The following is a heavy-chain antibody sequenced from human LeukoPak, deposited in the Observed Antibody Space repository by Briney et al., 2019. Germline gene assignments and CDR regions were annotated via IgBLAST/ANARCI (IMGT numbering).Heavy chain of an antibody. J-gene: IGHJ6*02. CDR1: GYTFTAHS. CDR3: ARDMGYTYGYRLYHYGMDL. D-gene: IGHD5-18*01. CDR2: INPNSGGP. Sequence: ASVKVSCKASGYTFTAHSLHWVRQAPGQGLEWMGWINPNSGGPIYAQKFHGRVTMTTDTSITTAYMELTGLKSDDTAVYYCARDMGYTYGYRLYHYGMDLWGQGTTVTVSS. V-gene: IGHV1-2*02.